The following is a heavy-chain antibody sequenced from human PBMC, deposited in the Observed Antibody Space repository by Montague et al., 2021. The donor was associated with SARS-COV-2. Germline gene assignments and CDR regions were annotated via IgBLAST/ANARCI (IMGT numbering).Heavy chain of an antibody. V-gene: IGHV4-4*02. D-gene: IGHD1-26*01. CDR2: VYHTGST. J-gene: IGHJ4*02. CDR3: ARASVTGGTLDY. CDR1: GDSIGNGHW. Sequence: SETLSLTCAVSGDSIGNGHWWSWVRQPPGKGLEWIGEVYHTGSTNYNPSLKSRVTISVDMSNDQFSLRVTSVTAADTAVYYCARASVTGGTLDYLGQGSLVTVSS.